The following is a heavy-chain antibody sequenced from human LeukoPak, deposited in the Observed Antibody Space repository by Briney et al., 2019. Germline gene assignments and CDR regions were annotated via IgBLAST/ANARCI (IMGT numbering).Heavy chain of an antibody. Sequence: PGESLKISCKGSGYSFTSYWIGWVRQAPGKGLEWVSALTGSGGSTYYADSVKGRFTISRDNSKKTLFLQMNSLRAEDTAVYYCAKDLAPAAYWGQGTLVTVSS. CDR1: GYSFTSYW. V-gene: IGHV3-23*01. CDR2: LTGSGGST. D-gene: IGHD2-2*01. J-gene: IGHJ4*02. CDR3: AKDLAPAAY.